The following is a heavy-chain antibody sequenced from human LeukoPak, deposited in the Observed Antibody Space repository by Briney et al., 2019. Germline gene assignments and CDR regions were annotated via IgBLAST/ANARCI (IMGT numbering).Heavy chain of an antibody. CDR3: ARGAARKLPEDLDAFDI. V-gene: IGHV3-33*01. CDR1: GFTFSSYG. CDR2: IWYDGSNK. J-gene: IGHJ3*02. D-gene: IGHD6-6*01. Sequence: GGSLRLSCAASGFTFSSYGMHWVRQAPGKGLEWVAVIWYDGSNKYYADSVKGRFTISRDNSKNTLYLQMNSLRAEDTAVYYCARGAARKLPEDLDAFDIWGQGTMVTVPS.